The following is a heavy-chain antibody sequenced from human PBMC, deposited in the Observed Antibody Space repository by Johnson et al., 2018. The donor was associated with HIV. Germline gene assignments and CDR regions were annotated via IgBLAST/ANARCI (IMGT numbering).Heavy chain of an antibody. CDR1: GFTFSSYA. D-gene: IGHD6-6*01. J-gene: IGHJ3*02. V-gene: IGHV3-30*04. CDR3: ARESELLSSSDAFDI. CDR2: ISYDGSNK. Sequence: VQLVESGGGVVQPGRSLRLSCAASGFTFSSYAMHWVRQAPGKGLEWVAVISYDGSNKYYADSVKGRFTISRDNSKNTLYLQMNSLRAEDTAVYYCARESELLSSSDAFDIWGQGTMVTVSS.